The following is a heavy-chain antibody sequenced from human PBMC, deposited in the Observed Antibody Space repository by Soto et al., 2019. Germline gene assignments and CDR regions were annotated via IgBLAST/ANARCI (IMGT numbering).Heavy chain of an antibody. CDR1: GFTFTNYG. D-gene: IGHD1-1*01. V-gene: IGHV3-23*01. CDR3: VRWNGYGDY. CDR2: FSGGSGTT. J-gene: IGHJ4*02. Sequence: VQLLASGGGLVQPGGSLRLSCVVSGFTFTNYGVTWVRQAPGKGLEWVSGFSGGSGTTHYRASVKGRFTISRDDSKNTVYLQRNSLGVDDTAVYYCVRWNGYGDYWGQGTLVTVSA.